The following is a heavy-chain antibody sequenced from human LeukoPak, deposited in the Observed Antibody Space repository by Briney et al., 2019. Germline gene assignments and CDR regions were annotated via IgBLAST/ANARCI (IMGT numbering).Heavy chain of an antibody. D-gene: IGHD3-9*01. CDR3: ARARYDILTGSKRNFDY. CDR2: ISSSSSYI. V-gene: IGHV3-21*04. CDR1: GFTFSSYS. Sequence: GGSLRLSCAASGFTFSSYSMNWVRQAPGKGLEWVSSISSSSSYIYYADSVKGRFTISGDNAKNSLYLQMNSLSAEDTAVYYCARARYDILTGSKRNFDYWGQGTLVIVSS. J-gene: IGHJ4*02.